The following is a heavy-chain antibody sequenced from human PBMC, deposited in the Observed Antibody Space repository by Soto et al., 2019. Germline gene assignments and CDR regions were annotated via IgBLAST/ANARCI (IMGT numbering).Heavy chain of an antibody. Sequence: SETLSLTCTVSGGSISSYYWSWIRQPPGKGLEWIGYIYYSGSTNYNPSLRSRVTISVDTSKNQFSLKLSSVTAADTAVYYCARSGGDFWSGYFLPSYYYYYMDVRGKGTTVTVSS. D-gene: IGHD3-3*01. CDR2: IYYSGST. J-gene: IGHJ6*03. CDR3: ARSGGDFWSGYFLPSYYYYYMDV. CDR1: GGSISSYY. V-gene: IGHV4-59*01.